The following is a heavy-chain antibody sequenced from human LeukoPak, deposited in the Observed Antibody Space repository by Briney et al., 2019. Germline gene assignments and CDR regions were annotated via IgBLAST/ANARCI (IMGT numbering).Heavy chain of an antibody. CDR3: ARVSWAAAGHFDY. CDR2: IYHSGST. J-gene: IGHJ4*02. CDR1: GGSISSGGYS. Sequence: SETLSLTCAVSGGSISSGGYSWSWIRQPPGKGLEWIGYIYHSGSTYYNPSLKSRVTISVDRSKNQFSLKLSSVTAADTAVYYCARVSWAAAGHFDYWGQGTQVAVSS. D-gene: IGHD6-13*01. V-gene: IGHV4-30-2*01.